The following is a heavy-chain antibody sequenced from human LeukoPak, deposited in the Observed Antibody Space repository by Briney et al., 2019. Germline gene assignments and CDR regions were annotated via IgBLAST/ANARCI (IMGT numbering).Heavy chain of an antibody. D-gene: IGHD4-17*01. CDR3: AKSGDYEEIGWFDP. CDR2: ISSSSSYI. J-gene: IGHJ5*02. Sequence: GGSLRLSCAASGFTFSSYSMNWVRQAPGKGLEWVSSISSSSSYIYYADSVKGRFTISRDNSKNTLYLQMNSLRAEDTAVYYCAKSGDYEEIGWFDPWGQGTLVTVSS. CDR1: GFTFSSYS. V-gene: IGHV3-21*04.